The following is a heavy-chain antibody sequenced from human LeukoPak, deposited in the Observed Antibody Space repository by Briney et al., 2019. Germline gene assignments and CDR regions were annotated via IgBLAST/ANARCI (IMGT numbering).Heavy chain of an antibody. Sequence: GGSLRLSCAASGFTFSSYGMHWVRQAPGKGLEWVAVISYDGSNKYYADSVKGRFTISRDNSKNTLYLQMNSLRPEDTAVYYCAKDTKVAVIFDSFDMWGQGTMVTVSS. CDR3: AKDTKVAVIFDSFDM. J-gene: IGHJ3*02. CDR2: ISYDGSNK. V-gene: IGHV3-30*18. D-gene: IGHD6-19*01. CDR1: GFTFSSYG.